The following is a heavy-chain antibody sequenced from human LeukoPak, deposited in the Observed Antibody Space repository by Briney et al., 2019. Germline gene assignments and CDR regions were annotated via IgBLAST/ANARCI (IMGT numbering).Heavy chain of an antibody. CDR3: ARDWVTAAGYRGGYGMDV. V-gene: IGHV4-39*07. CDR1: GGSISSSSYY. CDR2: IYYSGST. D-gene: IGHD6-13*01. Sequence: SETLSLTCTVSGGSISSSSYYWGWIRQPPGKGLEWIGSIYYSGSTYYNPSLKSRVTISVDTFKNQFSLKLSSVTAADTAVYYCARDWVTAAGYRGGYGMDVWGQGTTVTVSS. J-gene: IGHJ6*02.